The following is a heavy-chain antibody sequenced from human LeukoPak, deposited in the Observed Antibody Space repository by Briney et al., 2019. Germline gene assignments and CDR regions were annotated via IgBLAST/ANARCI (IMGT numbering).Heavy chain of an antibody. J-gene: IGHJ1*01. Sequence: TGGSLRLSCAASGFTFSSYGMHWVRQAPGKGLEWVAVISYDGSNKYYADSVKGRFTISRDNSKNTLYLQMNSLRAEDTAVYYCAKDRSDYSNPGYFQHWGQGTLVTVSS. CDR1: GFTFSSYG. CDR3: AKDRSDYSNPGYFQH. CDR2: ISYDGSNK. V-gene: IGHV3-30*18. D-gene: IGHD2-15*01.